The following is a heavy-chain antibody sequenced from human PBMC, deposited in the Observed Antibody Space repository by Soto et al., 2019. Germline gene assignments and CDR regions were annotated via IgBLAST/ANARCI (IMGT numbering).Heavy chain of an antibody. Sequence: SVKVSCKASGGTFSSYAISWVRQAPGQGLEWMGGIIPIFGTANYAQKFQGRVTITADESTSTAYMGLSSLRSEDTAVYYCARDRXRFLSTSPARPEYYFDYWGQGTLVTVSS. CDR1: GGTFSSYA. J-gene: IGHJ4*02. V-gene: IGHV1-69*13. CDR2: IIPIFGTA. D-gene: IGHD3-3*01. CDR3: ARDRXRFLSTSPARPEYYFDY.